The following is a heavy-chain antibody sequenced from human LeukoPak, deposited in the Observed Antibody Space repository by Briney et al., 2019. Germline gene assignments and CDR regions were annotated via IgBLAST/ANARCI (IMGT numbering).Heavy chain of an antibody. Sequence: GGSLRLSCAASGFTFSSYAMSWVRQAPGKGLGWVSAISGSGGSTYYADSVKGRFTISRDNSKNTVYLQMDSLRAEDTAVYYCAKTTIGYNSGRYPGWPVDYWGQGTLVTVSS. CDR3: AKTTIGYNSGRYPGWPVDY. CDR1: GFTFSSYA. CDR2: ISGSGGST. D-gene: IGHD6-19*01. J-gene: IGHJ4*02. V-gene: IGHV3-23*01.